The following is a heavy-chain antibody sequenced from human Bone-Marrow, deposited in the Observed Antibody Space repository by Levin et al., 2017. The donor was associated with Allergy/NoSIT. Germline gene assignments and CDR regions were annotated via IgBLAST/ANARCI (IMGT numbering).Heavy chain of an antibody. J-gene: IGHJ6*02. V-gene: IGHV3-30-3*01. Sequence: PGGSLRLSCAASGFTFSNYVMHWVRQAPGKGLEWVALISNDGSNRYYADSVTGRFTISRDNSKNTLYLQMNSLRIEDTAVYYCARDLSHMVRRPFGRDYFYYYAMDVWGQGTTVTVSS. CDR1: GFTFSNYV. CDR2: ISNDGSNR. D-gene: IGHD5-18*01. CDR3: ARDLSHMVRRPFGRDYFYYYAMDV.